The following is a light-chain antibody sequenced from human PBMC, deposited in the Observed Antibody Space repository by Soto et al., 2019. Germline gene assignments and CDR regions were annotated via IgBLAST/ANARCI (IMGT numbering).Light chain of an antibody. J-gene: IGLJ7*01. CDR2: KNN. CDR1: SSNIGNFY. V-gene: IGLV1-47*01. Sequence: QSVLTQPPSASGTPGQRVTISCSGSSSNIGNFYVYWYQQLPGTAPKLLIYKNNQRPLGVPDRFSGSISGTSASLAISGLRSEDEADYYCAAWDDSLSGPGVFGGGTQLTVL. CDR3: AAWDDSLSGPGV.